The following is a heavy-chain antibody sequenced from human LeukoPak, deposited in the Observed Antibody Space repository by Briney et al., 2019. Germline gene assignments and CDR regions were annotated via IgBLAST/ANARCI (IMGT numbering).Heavy chain of an antibody. CDR1: GFTFSGSA. V-gene: IGHV3-73*01. D-gene: IGHD4-23*01. CDR3: TRGGGNSDSGYYYYHMDV. J-gene: IGHJ6*03. Sequence: GGSLRLSCAASGFTFSGSAMHWVRQASGKGLEWVGRIRSKANSYATAYAASVKGRFTISRDDSKNTAYLQMNSLKTEDTAVYYCTRGGGNSDSGYYYYHMDVWGKGTTVTVSS. CDR2: IRSKANSYAT.